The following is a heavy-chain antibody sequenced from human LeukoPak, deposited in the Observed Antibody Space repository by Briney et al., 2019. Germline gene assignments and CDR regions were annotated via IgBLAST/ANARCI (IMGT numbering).Heavy chain of an antibody. V-gene: IGHV3-23*01. CDR3: ARLGRYADY. Sequence: PGGALRLSCAASGFTFSDYSMSGVRQVPGKGLEWVSHISGSGGSSYHVDSVKGRFTISRDNSKNTLYLQMSGLRAEDTAVYYCARLGRYADYWGQGTLVTVSS. CDR2: ISGSGGSS. D-gene: IGHD3-16*01. J-gene: IGHJ4*02. CDR1: GFTFSDYS.